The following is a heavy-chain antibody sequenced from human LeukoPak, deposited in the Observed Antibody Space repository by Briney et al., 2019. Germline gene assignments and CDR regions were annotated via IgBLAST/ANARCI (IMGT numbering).Heavy chain of an antibody. CDR2: ITGSGGST. J-gene: IGHJ4*02. CDR3: AKDRLVRGNSGFDY. V-gene: IGHV3-23*01. D-gene: IGHD4-23*01. CDR1: GFTFSSYT. Sequence: GASLRLSCAASGFTFSSYTMSWVRQAPGKGLEWVSAITGSGGSTYYADSVKGRFTISRDNSKNTLYLQMNSLRAEDTAVYYCAKDRLVRGNSGFDYWGQGTLATVSS.